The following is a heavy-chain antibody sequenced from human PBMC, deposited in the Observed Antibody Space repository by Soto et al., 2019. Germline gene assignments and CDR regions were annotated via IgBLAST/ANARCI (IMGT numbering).Heavy chain of an antibody. D-gene: IGHD3-3*01. CDR1: GYTFTSYG. J-gene: IGHJ4*02. CDR3: ARALLPSTTYYDFWSGYRYYFDY. Sequence: GASVKVSCKASGYTFTSYGISWVRQAPGQGLEWMGWISAYNGNTNYAQKLQGRVTMTTDTSTSTAYMELRSLRSDDTAVYYCARALLPSTTYYDFWSGYRYYFDYWGQGTLVTVS. CDR2: ISAYNGNT. V-gene: IGHV1-18*04.